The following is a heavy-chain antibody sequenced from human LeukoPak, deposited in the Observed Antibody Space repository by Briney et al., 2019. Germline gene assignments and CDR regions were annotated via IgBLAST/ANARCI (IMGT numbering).Heavy chain of an antibody. V-gene: IGHV3-48*02. CDR1: GFTFSSYA. CDR3: ARRAITMIVVVTAPPEDAFDI. Sequence: PGGSLRLSCAASGFTFSSYAMHWVRQAPGKGPEWVSYISGTSSTIYYADSVKGRFTISRDNAKNSLYLQMNSLRDEDTAVYYCARRAITMIVVVTAPPEDAFDIWGQGTMVTVSS. J-gene: IGHJ3*02. D-gene: IGHD3-22*01. CDR2: ISGTSSTI.